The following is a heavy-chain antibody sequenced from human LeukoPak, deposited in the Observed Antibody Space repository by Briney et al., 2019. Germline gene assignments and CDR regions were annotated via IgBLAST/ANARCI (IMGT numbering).Heavy chain of an antibody. V-gene: IGHV7-4-1*02. CDR2: INTNTGNP. CDR3: ARELGYCSGGSCYRGGYGMDV. J-gene: IGHJ6*02. D-gene: IGHD2-15*01. CDR1: GYTFTSYA. Sequence: ASVKVSCKASGYTFTSYAMNWVRQAPGQGLEWMGWINTNTGNPTYAQGFTGRFVFSLDTSVSTAYLQISSLKAEDTAVYYCARELGYCSGGSCYRGGYGMDVWGQGTTVTVSS.